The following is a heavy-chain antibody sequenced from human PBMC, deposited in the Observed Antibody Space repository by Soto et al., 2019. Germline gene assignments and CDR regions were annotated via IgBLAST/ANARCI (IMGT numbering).Heavy chain of an antibody. J-gene: IGHJ6*02. CDR3: ARGDPLLWFGEKVYYGMDV. D-gene: IGHD3-10*01. CDR1: GGSISSYY. CDR2: IYYSGST. Sequence: PSETLSLTCTVSGGSISSYYWSWIRQPPGKGLEWIGYIYYSGSTNCNPSLKSRVTISVDTSKNQFSLKLSSVTAADTAVYYCARGDPLLWFGEKVYYGMDVWGQGTTVTVSS. V-gene: IGHV4-59*01.